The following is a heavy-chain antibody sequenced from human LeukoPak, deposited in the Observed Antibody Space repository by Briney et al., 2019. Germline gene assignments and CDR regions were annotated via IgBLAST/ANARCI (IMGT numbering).Heavy chain of an antibody. J-gene: IGHJ5*02. V-gene: IGHV4-31*03. D-gene: IGHD3-22*01. CDR3: ARANGGDYYDSSTNWFDP. CDR1: GGSISRRGFY. Sequence: PSQTLSLTCTVSGGSISRRGFYWSWIRQHPGKDLEWIGYIYYSGSTYYNPSLKSRVTISVDTSKNQFSLKLSSVTAADTAVYYCARANGGDYYDSSTNWFDPWGQGTLVTVSS. CDR2: IYYSGST.